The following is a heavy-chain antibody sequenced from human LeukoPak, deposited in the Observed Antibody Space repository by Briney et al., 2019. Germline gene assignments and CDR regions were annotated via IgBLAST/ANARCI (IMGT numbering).Heavy chain of an antibody. CDR3: ARYLRDYYYDSSGYFWFEP. CDR2: ISAYNGNT. J-gene: IGHJ5*02. D-gene: IGHD3-22*01. Sequence: GASVKVSCKASGYTFTSYGISWVRQAPGQGLEWMGWISAYNGNTNYAQKLQGRVTMTTDTSTSTAYMELRSLRSDDTAVYYCARYLRDYYYDSSGYFWFEPWGREPWSPSPQ. V-gene: IGHV1-18*01. CDR1: GYTFTSYG.